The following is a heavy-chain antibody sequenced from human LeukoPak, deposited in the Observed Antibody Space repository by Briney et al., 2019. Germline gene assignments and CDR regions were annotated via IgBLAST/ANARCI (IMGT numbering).Heavy chain of an antibody. Sequence: PGGSLRLFCAASGFTLSSYGMHWVRQAPAKGLEGVAFIRYAWSNKYYADSVKGRFTISRENSKNNLYLHMNSLRAKDTGVYYCAKVRSCVYYYVWGQGTLVTVSS. CDR3: AKVRSCVYYYV. V-gene: IGHV3-30*02. J-gene: IGHJ1*01. D-gene: IGHD3-22*01. CDR1: GFTLSSYG. CDR2: IRYAWSNK.